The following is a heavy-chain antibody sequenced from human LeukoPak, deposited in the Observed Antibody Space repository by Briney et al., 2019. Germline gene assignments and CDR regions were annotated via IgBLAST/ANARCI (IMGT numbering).Heavy chain of an antibody. D-gene: IGHD3-16*02. CDR3: TRSSSYGLDV. Sequence: GRSLRLSCTASGFTFGDYAINWVRQAPGKGLEWVGFIRSKDYGGTTDYATSLRGRFTVSRDDSKSTAYLQMNSLKTGDTAVYYCTRSSSYGLDVWGQGTTVTVSS. CDR1: GFTFGDYA. CDR2: IRSKDYGGTT. J-gene: IGHJ6*02. V-gene: IGHV3-49*04.